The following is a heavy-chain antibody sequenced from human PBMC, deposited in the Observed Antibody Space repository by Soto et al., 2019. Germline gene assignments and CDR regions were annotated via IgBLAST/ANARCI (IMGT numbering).Heavy chain of an antibody. V-gene: IGHV4-34*01. CDR2: INHDGLT. CDR1: VAFFTSKY. D-gene: IGHD2-15*01. CDR3: ASARWDY. J-gene: IGHJ4*02. Sequence: SETLCVTCGFYVAFFTSKYWSWVRQPPAKGLEWIGEINHDGLTNYNPSLKSRVTISVDTSKNQFSLKLTSVTAADTAVYYCASARWDYWGQGTLVTVSS.